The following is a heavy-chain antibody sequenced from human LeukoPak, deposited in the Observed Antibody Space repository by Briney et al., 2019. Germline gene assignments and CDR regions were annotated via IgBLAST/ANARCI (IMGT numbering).Heavy chain of an antibody. CDR1: GFTFSSYA. J-gene: IGHJ6*04. V-gene: IGHV3-30*04. CDR3: ASSLYGEDYYYYGMDV. Sequence: GGSLRLSCAASGFTFSSYAMHWVRQAPGKGLEWVAVISYDGSNKYYADSVKGRFTISRDNSKNTLYLQTNSLRAEDTAVYYCASSLYGEDYYYYGMDVWGKGTTVTVSS. CDR2: ISYDGSNK. D-gene: IGHD4-17*01.